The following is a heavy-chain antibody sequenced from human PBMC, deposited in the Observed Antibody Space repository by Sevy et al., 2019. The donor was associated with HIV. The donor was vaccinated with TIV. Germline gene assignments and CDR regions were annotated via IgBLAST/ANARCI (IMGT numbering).Heavy chain of an antibody. CDR3: ARPRANYVDHYFFYAMDV. CDR2: ISYDGSDK. CDR1: GFAFTNYYA. D-gene: IGHD4-17*01. V-gene: IGHV3-30-3*01. Sequence: GGSLRLSCAASGFAFTNYYAMHWVRQAPGKGLEWVSLISYDGSDKYYADSVKGQFTISRDNFKNTLYLQMNSLTTEDTAVYYGARPRANYVDHYFFYAMDVWGQGTTVTVSS. J-gene: IGHJ6*02.